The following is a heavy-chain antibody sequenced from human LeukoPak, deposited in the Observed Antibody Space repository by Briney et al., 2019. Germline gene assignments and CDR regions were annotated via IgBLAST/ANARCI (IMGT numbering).Heavy chain of an antibody. V-gene: IGHV1-8*01. D-gene: IGHD2-2*01. CDR3: ARGLRGYCSSTSCYAA. CDR1: GYTFTSYD. Sequence: ASVKVSCKASGYTFTSYDINWVRQATGQGLEWMGWMNPNSGNTGYAQKFQGRVTMTRNTSISTAYMELSSLRSEDTAVYYCARGLRGYCSSTSCYAAWGQGAMVTVSS. CDR2: MNPNSGNT. J-gene: IGHJ3*01.